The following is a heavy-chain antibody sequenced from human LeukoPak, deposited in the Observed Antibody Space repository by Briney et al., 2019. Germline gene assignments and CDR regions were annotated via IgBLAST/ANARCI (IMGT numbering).Heavy chain of an antibody. CDR3: ARGLGTVTTLNYYVAD. J-gene: IGHJ4*02. CDR1: GYTFTDYY. D-gene: IGHD4-17*01. Sequence: ASVKVSCKASGYTFTDYYMHWVRQAPGQGLEWMGWINPNSGGANYARKFQGRATMTRDTSISTVLLEVSRLRSDDTAVYYCARGLGTVTTLNYYVADWGQGTLVTVSS. V-gene: IGHV1-2*02. CDR2: INPNSGGA.